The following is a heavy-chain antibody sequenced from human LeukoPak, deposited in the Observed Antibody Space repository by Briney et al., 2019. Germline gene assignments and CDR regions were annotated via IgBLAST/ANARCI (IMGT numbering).Heavy chain of an antibody. CDR2: ITPILSIA. V-gene: IGHV1-69*04. CDR3: ASGKIITGTDDY. Sequence: ASVKLSCKAAGGTLSSYAISWVRRAPGQGLEGRERITPILSIANNTQTFQGRVTITADKSTSTAYMELSSLRSEDTAVYYCASGKIITGTDDYWGQGTLVTVSS. D-gene: IGHD1-20*01. CDR1: GGTLSSYA. J-gene: IGHJ4*02.